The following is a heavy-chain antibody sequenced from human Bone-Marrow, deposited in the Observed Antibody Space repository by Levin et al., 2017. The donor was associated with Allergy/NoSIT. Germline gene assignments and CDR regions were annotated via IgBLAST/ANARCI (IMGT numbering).Heavy chain of an antibody. Sequence: GGSLRLSCAASGFTFSNYNMYWVRQAPGTGLEWVSTIDRSSRYIYYTESLRGRFTISRDNAKNSLYLQMNSLRAEDSAVYYCARALGQLANAVDYWGLGTLVTVSS. CDR2: IDRSSRYI. D-gene: IGHD6-6*01. J-gene: IGHJ4*02. CDR1: GFTFSNYN. V-gene: IGHV3-21*01. CDR3: ARALGQLANAVDY.